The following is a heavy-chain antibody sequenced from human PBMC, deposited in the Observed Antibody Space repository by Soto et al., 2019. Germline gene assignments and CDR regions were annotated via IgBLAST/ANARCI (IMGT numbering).Heavy chain of an antibody. J-gene: IGHJ6*02. V-gene: IGHV4-4*02. Sequence: KSSETLSLTCAVSGGSISSSNWWSWVRQPPGKGLEWIGEIYHSGSTNYNPSLKSRVTISVDKSKNQFSLKLSSVTAADTAVYYCASKGSPLHYGMDVWGQGTTVTVSS. CDR1: GGSISSSNW. CDR3: ASKGSPLHYGMDV. CDR2: IYHSGST.